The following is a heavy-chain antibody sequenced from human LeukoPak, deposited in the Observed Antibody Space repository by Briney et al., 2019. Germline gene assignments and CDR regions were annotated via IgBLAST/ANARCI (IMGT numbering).Heavy chain of an antibody. CDR1: GASLTRPTYY. D-gene: IGHD4-23*01. J-gene: IGHJ4*02. Sequence: PSETLSLTCTVSGASLTRPTYYQWSWIRQPPGKGLELIGKVFSTGNAIINPSLTSRVTMSLDTSNTQFSLKLRSVTAGDSAVYYCARFRSGGFYFFDSWGQGALVTVSS. V-gene: IGHV4-61*01. CDR2: VFSTGNA. CDR3: ARFRSGGFYFFDS.